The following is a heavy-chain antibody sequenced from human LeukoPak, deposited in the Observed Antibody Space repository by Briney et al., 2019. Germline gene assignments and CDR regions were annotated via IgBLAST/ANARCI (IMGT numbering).Heavy chain of an antibody. J-gene: IGHJ3*02. CDR3: ARNDIVVVVAARGYDAFDI. D-gene: IGHD2-15*01. CDR1: GFTFSSYG. V-gene: IGHV3-23*01. CDR2: ISGSGGST. Sequence: GGSLRLSCAASGFTFSSYGMSWVRQAPGKGLEWVSAISGSGGSTYYADSVKGRFTISRDNSKNTLYLQMNSLRAEDTAVYYCARNDIVVVVAARGYDAFDIWGQGTMVTVSS.